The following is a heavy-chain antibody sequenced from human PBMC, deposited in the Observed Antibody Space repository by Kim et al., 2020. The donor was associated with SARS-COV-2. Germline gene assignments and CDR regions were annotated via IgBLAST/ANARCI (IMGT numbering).Heavy chain of an antibody. CDR3: ARDLDCGGDCYSLDYGMDV. Sequence: ASVKVSCKASGYTFTGYYMHWVRQAPGQGLEWMGWINPNSGGTNYAQKFQGRVTMTRDTSISTAYMELSRLRSDDTAVYYCARDLDCGGDCYSLDYGMDVWGQGTTVTVSS. J-gene: IGHJ6*02. CDR2: INPNSGGT. V-gene: IGHV1-2*02. CDR1: GYTFTGYY. D-gene: IGHD2-21*02.